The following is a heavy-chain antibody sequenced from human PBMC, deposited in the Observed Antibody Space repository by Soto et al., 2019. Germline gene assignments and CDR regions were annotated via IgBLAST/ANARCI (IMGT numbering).Heavy chain of an antibody. J-gene: IGHJ6*02. CDR1: GDSITSNSYF. CDR2: IYYSGST. V-gene: IGHV4-39*01. CDR3: ACIFSGGYGYGFYYYGMDV. D-gene: IGHD5-18*01. Sequence: SETLSLTCTVSGDSITSNSYFWAWIRQPPGKGLEWIGSIYYSGSTYYNPSLKSRVTISVDTSKNQFSLKLSSVTAADTAVYYCACIFSGGYGYGFYYYGMDVWGQGTTVTVSS.